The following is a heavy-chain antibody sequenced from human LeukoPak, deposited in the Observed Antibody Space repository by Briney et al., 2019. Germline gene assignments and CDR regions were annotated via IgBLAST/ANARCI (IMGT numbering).Heavy chain of an antibody. V-gene: IGHV3-23*01. J-gene: IGHJ4*02. CDR3: AKDHFIVGADYYDSSGYYFPFDY. CDR2: ISGRGGST. Sequence: GGSLRLSCAASGFTFSSYAMSWVRQAPGKGLEWVSAISGRGGSTYYADSVKGRFTISRDNSKNTLYLQMNSLRAEDTAVYYCAKDHFIVGADYYDSSGYYFPFDYWGQGTLVTVSS. CDR1: GFTFSSYA. D-gene: IGHD3-22*01.